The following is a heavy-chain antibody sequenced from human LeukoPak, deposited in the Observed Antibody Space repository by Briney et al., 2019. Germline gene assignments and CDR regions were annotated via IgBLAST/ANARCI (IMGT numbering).Heavy chain of an antibody. CDR2: VFHRGTT. V-gene: IGHV4-38-2*02. D-gene: IGHD3-10*01. CDR3: VRDGYYGSGSPGWFGP. J-gene: IGHJ5*02. CDR1: GYSINSAFY. Sequence: SETLSLTCTVSGYSINSAFYWGWIRVPPGKGLEWIGSVFHRGTTYYNSSLKSRVNISIDTSKNQFSLKLNSLTAEDTAMYYCVRDGYYGSGSPGWFGPWGPGTLVTVFS.